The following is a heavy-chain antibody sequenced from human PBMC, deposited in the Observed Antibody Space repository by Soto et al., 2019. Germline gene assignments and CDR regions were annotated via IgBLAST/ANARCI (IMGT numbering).Heavy chain of an antibody. CDR2: ISGSGGST. CDR1: GFTFSIFA. J-gene: IGHJ4*02. CDR3: AKEVSLGSTVDLGY. Sequence: LRLYCAASGFTFSIFAMSWVRQSPGKGLEWVSTISGSGGSTYYADAVKGRFTISRDNSMGTLYLQMKSLRVEDTAIYYCAKEVSLGSTVDLGYWGQGALVTVSS. V-gene: IGHV3-23*01. D-gene: IGHD7-27*01.